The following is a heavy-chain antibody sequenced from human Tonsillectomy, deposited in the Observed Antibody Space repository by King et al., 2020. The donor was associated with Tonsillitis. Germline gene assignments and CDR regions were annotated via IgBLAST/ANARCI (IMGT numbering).Heavy chain of an antibody. D-gene: IGHD4-17*01. Sequence: VQLQQWGAGLLKPSETLSLTCAVYGGSFSGYYWSWIRQPPGKGLEWIGEINHSESTIYNPSLKSRVTLSVDTSKHHFSLKLGSVAAADTAVYFCARARLYGDYGVFDYWGQGTLVTVSS. J-gene: IGHJ4*02. CDR2: INHSEST. CDR1: GGSFSGYY. V-gene: IGHV4-34*01. CDR3: ARARLYGDYGVFDY.